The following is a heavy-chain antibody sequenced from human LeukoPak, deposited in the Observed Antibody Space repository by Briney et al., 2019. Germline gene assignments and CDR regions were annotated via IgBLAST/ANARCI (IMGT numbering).Heavy chain of an antibody. CDR3: ARGTTSAAAVPDY. V-gene: IGHV4-59*01. J-gene: IGHJ4*02. Sequence: SETLSLTCTVSGASISTYYWSWIRQPPGKGLEWIGFISHRGNTNYNPSLKSRITISADTSKNQLSLNLSSVTAADTAIYYCARGTTSAAAVPDYWGQGTLVSASS. D-gene: IGHD6-13*01. CDR2: ISHRGNT. CDR1: GASISTYY.